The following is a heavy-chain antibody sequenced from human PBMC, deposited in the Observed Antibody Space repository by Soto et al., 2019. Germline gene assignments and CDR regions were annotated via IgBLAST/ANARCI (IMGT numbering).Heavy chain of an antibody. CDR2: IIPIFGTA. J-gene: IGHJ6*02. CDR3: ARDGRTYYDILTGYYGYYYYGMDV. V-gene: IGHV1-69*13. D-gene: IGHD3-9*01. Sequence: SVKVSCKASGGTFSSYAISWVRQAPGQGLEWMGGIIPIFGTANYAQKFQGRVTITADESTNTAYMELSSLRSEDTAVYYCARDGRTYYDILTGYYGYYYYGMDVWG. CDR1: GGTFSSYA.